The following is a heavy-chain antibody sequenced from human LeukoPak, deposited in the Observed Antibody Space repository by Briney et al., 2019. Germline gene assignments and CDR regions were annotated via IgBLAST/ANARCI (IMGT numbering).Heavy chain of an antibody. J-gene: IGHJ4*02. Sequence: GSLRLSCAASGFTFSSYAMSWVRQPPGKGLEWIGSIYYSGSTYYNPSLKSRVTISVDTSKNQFSLKLSSVTAADTAVYYCARSADSSGYPTTIFDYWGQGTLVTVSS. CDR3: ARSADSSGYPTTIFDY. D-gene: IGHD3-22*01. CDR2: IYYSGST. V-gene: IGHV4-39*01. CDR1: GFTFSSYA.